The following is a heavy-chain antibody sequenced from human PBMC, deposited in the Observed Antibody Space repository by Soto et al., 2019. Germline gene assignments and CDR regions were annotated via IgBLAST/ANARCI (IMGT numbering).Heavy chain of an antibody. CDR3: ARTAGYVYQLLFNY. D-gene: IGHD2-2*01. V-gene: IGHV4-30-4*01. Sequence: QVQLQESGPGLVKPSQTLSLTCTVSGGSISSGDYYWSWIRQPPGKGLEWIGYIYYSGSTSYNPSLKSRVTISLDTSKNQFSLKLSSVTAADTAVYYCARTAGYVYQLLFNYWGQGTLVTVSS. J-gene: IGHJ4*02. CDR2: IYYSGST. CDR1: GGSISSGDYY.